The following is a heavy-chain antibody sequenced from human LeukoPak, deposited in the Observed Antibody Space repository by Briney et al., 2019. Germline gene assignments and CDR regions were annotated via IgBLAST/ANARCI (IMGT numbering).Heavy chain of an antibody. V-gene: IGHV3-53*05. Sequence: GGALRLSCAASWFFVNSYAMRWVRQAPGEGVGWGLLIYSDGVTQYADSVKGRFTISRDNSKNTLYLQMNSLRDEDTAVYFCARDRAEGKTWVEFDPWGQGTLVTVSS. J-gene: IGHJ5*02. CDR3: ARDRAEGKTWVEFDP. CDR2: IYSDGVT. CDR1: WFFVNSYA.